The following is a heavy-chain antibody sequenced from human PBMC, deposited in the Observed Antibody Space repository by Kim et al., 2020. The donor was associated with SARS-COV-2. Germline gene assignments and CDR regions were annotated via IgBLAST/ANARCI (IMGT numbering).Heavy chain of an antibody. CDR1: GFTFSSYA. V-gene: IGHV3-23*03. CDR3: AKNFRPPSGYYNVEYGMGV. J-gene: IGHJ6*01. Sequence: GGSLRLSCAASGFTFSSYAMSWVRQAPGKGLEWVSAIYSGGSSTYYADSVKGRFTISRDNSKNTLYLQMNSLRAEDTAVYYCAKNFRPPSGYYNVEYGMGVGGQGTTDPVSS. D-gene: IGHD3-9*01. CDR2: IYSGGSST.